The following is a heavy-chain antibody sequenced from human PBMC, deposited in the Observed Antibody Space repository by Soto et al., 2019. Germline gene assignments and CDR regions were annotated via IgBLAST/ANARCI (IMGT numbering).Heavy chain of an antibody. CDR3: ARDVNYLDY. CDR2: ISAYNGNT. V-gene: IGHV1-18*01. CDR1: GYTFTSYG. Sequence: QVQLVQSGAEVKKPGASVKVSCKASGYTFTSYGISWVRQAPGQGLEWMGGISAYNGNTKYAQTLQGRVTMTTDASTSQAEMELRRLSADDRVLYCCARDVNYLDYWGQGTLGTVSS. J-gene: IGHJ4*02.